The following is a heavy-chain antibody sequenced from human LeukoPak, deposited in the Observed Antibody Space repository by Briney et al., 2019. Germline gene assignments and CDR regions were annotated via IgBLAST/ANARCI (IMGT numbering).Heavy chain of an antibody. CDR3: ARQVICSSTSCYTYAFDI. V-gene: IGHV4-39*01. D-gene: IGHD2-2*02. J-gene: IGHJ3*02. Sequence: AGGSLRLSCAASGFTFSSSAMTWIRQPPGKGLEWIGSIYYSGSTYYNPSLKSRVTISVDTSKNQFSLKLSSVTAADTAVYYCARQVICSSTSCYTYAFDIWGQGTMVTVSS. CDR2: IYYSGST. CDR1: GFTFSSSA.